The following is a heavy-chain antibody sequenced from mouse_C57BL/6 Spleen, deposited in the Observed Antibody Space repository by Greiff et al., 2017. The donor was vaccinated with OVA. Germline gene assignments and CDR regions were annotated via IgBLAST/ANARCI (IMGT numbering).Heavy chain of an antibody. CDR3: ASPAYYSNYVFAY. CDR2: ISYSGST. Sequence: VQLKESGPGMVKPSQSLSLTCTVTGYSITSGYDWHWIRHFPGNKLEWMGYISYSGSTNYNPSLKSRISITHDTSKNHFFLKLNSVTTEDTATYYCASPAYYSNYVFAYWGQGTLVTVSA. D-gene: IGHD2-5*01. J-gene: IGHJ3*01. V-gene: IGHV3-1*01. CDR1: GYSITSGYD.